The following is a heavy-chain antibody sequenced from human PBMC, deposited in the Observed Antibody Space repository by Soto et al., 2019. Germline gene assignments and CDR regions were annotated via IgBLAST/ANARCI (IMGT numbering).Heavy chain of an antibody. J-gene: IGHJ6*02. V-gene: IGHV3-23*01. CDR3: AKDDFWSRSPYYYGMDV. Sequence: GPLRLSCAASGFTFSSYAMSWVRQAPGKGLEWVSAISGSGGSTYYADSVKGRFTISRDNSKNTLYLQMNSLRAEDTAVYYCAKDDFWSRSPYYYGMDVWGQGTTVTVSS. CDR1: GFTFSSYA. D-gene: IGHD3-3*01. CDR2: ISGSGGST.